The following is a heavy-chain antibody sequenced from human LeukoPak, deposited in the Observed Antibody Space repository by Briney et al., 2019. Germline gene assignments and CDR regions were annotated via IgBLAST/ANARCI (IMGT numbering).Heavy chain of an antibody. Sequence: PGGSLRLSCAASGFTFSSYWMSWVRQAPGKGLEWVANIKQDGSEKYYIDSVKGRFTISRDNAKNSLYLQMNSLRAEDTAVYYCARVRREMKRSLGRITEYSYYYYMDVWGKGTTVTVSS. CDR2: IKQDGSEK. J-gene: IGHJ6*03. CDR3: ARVRREMKRSLGRITEYSYYYYMDV. V-gene: IGHV3-7*01. CDR1: GFTFSSYW. D-gene: IGHD2/OR15-2a*01.